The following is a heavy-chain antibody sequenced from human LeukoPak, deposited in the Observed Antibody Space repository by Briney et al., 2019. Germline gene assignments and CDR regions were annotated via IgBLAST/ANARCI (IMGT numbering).Heavy chain of an antibody. D-gene: IGHD7-27*01. CDR2: IIPIFGTA. J-gene: IGHJ4*02. CDR1: GGTFSSYA. V-gene: IGHV1-69*05. Sequence: GASVKVSCKASGGTFSSYAISWVRQAPGQGLEWMGGIIPIFGTANYAQKFQGRVTITTDESTSTAYMELSSLRSEDTAVYYCASSLGIPLDYWGQGTLVTVSS. CDR3: ASSLGIPLDY.